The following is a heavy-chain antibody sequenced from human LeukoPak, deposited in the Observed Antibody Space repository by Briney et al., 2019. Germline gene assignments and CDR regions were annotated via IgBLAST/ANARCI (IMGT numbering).Heavy chain of an antibody. Sequence: GGSLRLSCAASGFTFSSFWMSWVRQAPGKGLEWVANIKEDGSEKNYMDSVKGRFTISRDNAKKLVYLQMNSLRAEDTAVYYCARDQSGRGWYYWGQGTLVTVSS. CDR1: GFTFSSFW. D-gene: IGHD6-19*01. V-gene: IGHV3-7*04. CDR3: ARDQSGRGWYY. J-gene: IGHJ4*02. CDR2: IKEDGSEK.